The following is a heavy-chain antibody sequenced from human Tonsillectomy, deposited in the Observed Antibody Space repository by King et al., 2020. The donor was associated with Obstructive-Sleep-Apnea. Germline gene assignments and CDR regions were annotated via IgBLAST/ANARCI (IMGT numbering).Heavy chain of an antibody. CDR1: GGSISSYY. D-gene: IGHD3-22*01. Sequence: VPLQESGPGLVKPSETLSLTCTVSGGSISSYYWSWIRQPPGKGLEWIGYIYYSGSTNYNPSLKSRVTISVDTSKNQFSLKLSSVTAADTAVYYCARDFYYYDSSGNPYYYYGMDVWGQGTTVTVSS. CDR2: IYYSGST. J-gene: IGHJ6*02. V-gene: IGHV4-59*01. CDR3: ARDFYYYDSSGNPYYYYGMDV.